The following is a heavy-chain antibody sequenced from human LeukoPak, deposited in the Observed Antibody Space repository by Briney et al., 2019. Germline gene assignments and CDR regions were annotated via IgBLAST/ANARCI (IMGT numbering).Heavy chain of an antibody. J-gene: IGHJ6*03. CDR2: IGTASDT. Sequence: SGGSLRLYGAAYGFTFSSFDMHWFRQPTGQGLEWVSTIGTASDTYYPGSVEGRFTLSRDNAKNSLYLQMNSLTAGDTAVYYCARGPPRGKYYYMDVWGKGTTVTVSS. D-gene: IGHD1-1*01. V-gene: IGHV3-13*04. CDR3: ARGPPRGKYYYMDV. CDR1: GFTFSSFD.